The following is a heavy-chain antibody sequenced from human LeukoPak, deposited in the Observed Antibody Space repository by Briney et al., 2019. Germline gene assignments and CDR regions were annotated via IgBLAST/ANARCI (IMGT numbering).Heavy chain of an antibody. CDR3: ARGRQDGTMIVVVMTAVSYYLDV. D-gene: IGHD3-22*01. CDR2: MNPSGST. Sequence: SETLSLTCAVYGGSFSGYYWTWIRQTPEKGLEWIGEMNPSGSTNYNPSLKSRVTISVDTSKNQFSLELSSVTAADTAVYYCARGRQDGTMIVVVMTAVSYYLDVWGKGTTVTVS. V-gene: IGHV4-34*01. CDR1: GGSFSGYY. J-gene: IGHJ6*03.